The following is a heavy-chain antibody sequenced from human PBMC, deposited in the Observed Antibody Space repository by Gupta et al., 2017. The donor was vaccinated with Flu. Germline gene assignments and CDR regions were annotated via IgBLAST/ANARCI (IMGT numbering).Heavy chain of an antibody. CDR3: ARGGDRAYYDFWSGSPLFDP. V-gene: IGHV4-59*01. D-gene: IGHD3-3*01. CDR1: GGSISSYY. CDR2: IYYSGST. J-gene: IGHJ5*02. Sequence: QVQLQESGPGLVKPSETLSLTCTVSGGSISSYYWSWIRQPPGKGLEWIGYIYYSGSTNYNPSLKSRVTISVDTSKNQFSLKLSSVTAADTAVYYCARGGDRAYYDFWSGSPLFDPWGQGTLVTVSS.